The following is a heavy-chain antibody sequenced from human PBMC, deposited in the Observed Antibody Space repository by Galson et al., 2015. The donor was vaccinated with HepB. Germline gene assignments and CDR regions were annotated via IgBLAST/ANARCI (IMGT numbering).Heavy chain of an antibody. J-gene: IGHJ3*02. CDR1: GFTFSNYA. V-gene: IGHV3-23*01. CDR2: ISLGGGTT. CDR3: VKGFKNAFDI. Sequence: SLRLSCAASGFTFSNYAMSWVRQAPGKGLEWVSGISLGGGTTDYADSVKGRFTISRDNSKNTLYLDMNSLRAEDTAIYYCVKGFKNAFDIWGQGTMVTVSS.